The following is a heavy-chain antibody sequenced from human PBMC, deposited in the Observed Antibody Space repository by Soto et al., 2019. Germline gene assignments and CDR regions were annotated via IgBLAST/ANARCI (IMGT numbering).Heavy chain of an antibody. Sequence: ASVKVSCKASGYTFTSYAMHWVRQAPGQRLEWMGWINAGNGNTKYSQKFQGRVTITRDTSASTAYMELSSLRSEDTAVYYCARAQDTILTGHYRSVGGTDAFDIWGQGTMVTVSS. D-gene: IGHD3-9*01. CDR3: ARAQDTILTGHYRSVGGTDAFDI. CDR2: INAGNGNT. V-gene: IGHV1-3*01. CDR1: GYTFTSYA. J-gene: IGHJ3*02.